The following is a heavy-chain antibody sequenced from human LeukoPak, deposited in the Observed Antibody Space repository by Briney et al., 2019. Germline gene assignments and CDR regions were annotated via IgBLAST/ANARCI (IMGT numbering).Heavy chain of an antibody. CDR3: AKDPREYCSSTSCPNWFDP. CDR2: ISASGSTT. Sequence: PWGSLTLSCAASGFTFSSYAMSWVRQAPGKGLEWVSSISASGSTTYYADSVKGRFTISRGNSKNTLYLQILSLRAEDSAIYYCAKDPREYCSSTSCPNWFDPWGQGTLV. CDR1: GFTFSSYA. V-gene: IGHV3-23*01. J-gene: IGHJ5*02. D-gene: IGHD2-2*01.